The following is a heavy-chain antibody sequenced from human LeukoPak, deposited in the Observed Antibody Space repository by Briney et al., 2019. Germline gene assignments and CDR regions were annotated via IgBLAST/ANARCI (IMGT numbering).Heavy chain of an antibody. CDR3: ARDLGYSSGWFDY. CDR1: GDSVSSNSAA. D-gene: IGHD6-19*01. Sequence: SQTLSLTCAISGDSVSSNSAAWNWIRQSPSSGLEWLGRTYYRFKWYNDYAVSVKSRITINPDTSKNQFSLQLNSVTPEDTAVYYCARDLGYSSGWFDYWGQGTLVTVSS. CDR2: TYYRFKWYN. V-gene: IGHV6-1*01. J-gene: IGHJ4*02.